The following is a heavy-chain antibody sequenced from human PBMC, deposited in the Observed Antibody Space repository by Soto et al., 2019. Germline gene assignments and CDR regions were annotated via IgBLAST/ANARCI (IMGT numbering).Heavy chain of an antibody. J-gene: IGHJ4*02. CDR3: VRDQRYYDVGSGSWAY. V-gene: IGHV1-18*01. D-gene: IGHD3-22*01. Sequence: SEAPGDIFTSLGLVWPRPYPKKGLEWMGWISTSNGNTNSAQKFQGRVTITADESTSTAYMELSSLRSEDTAVYFCVRDQRYYDVGSGSWAYWGKGSLV. CDR1: GDIFTSLG. CDR2: ISTSNGNT.